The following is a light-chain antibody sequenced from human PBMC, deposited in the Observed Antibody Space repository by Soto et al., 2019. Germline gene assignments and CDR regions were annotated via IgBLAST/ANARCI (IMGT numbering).Light chain of an antibody. Sequence: DIQMTQSPSTLSASVGDRVTITCRASQSISTWLAWYQQKPGKAPKLLIYKASSLESGVPSRFSGSGSGTEFTLTISSLQPDDFATYFCQQHKTYWTFGQGTRLEIK. V-gene: IGKV1-5*03. CDR3: QQHKTYWT. CDR1: QSISTW. CDR2: KAS. J-gene: IGKJ5*01.